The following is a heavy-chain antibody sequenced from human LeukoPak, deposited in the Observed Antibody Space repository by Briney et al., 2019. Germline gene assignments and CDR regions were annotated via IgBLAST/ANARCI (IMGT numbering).Heavy chain of an antibody. V-gene: IGHV4-34*01. CDR2: INHSGST. CDR1: GGSFSGYY. Sequence: SETLSLTCAVYGGSFSGYYWNWLRQPPGKGLEWIGEINHSGSTNYNPSLKRRVTISVDTSKNQFSLKLISVPAADTAVYYCASAEWLLPETWGQGTQVTVSS. J-gene: IGHJ4*02. D-gene: IGHD3-22*01. CDR3: ASAEWLLPET.